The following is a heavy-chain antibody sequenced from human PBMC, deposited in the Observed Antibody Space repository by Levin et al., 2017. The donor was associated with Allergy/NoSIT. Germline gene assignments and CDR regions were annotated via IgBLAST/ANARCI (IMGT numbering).Heavy chain of an antibody. Sequence: SETLSLTCTVSGGSVTSASDYWSWIRPPPGKGLEWIGVMYNSGSTNYNPSLISRLTISVDTSYNQFSLKLSAVTAADTAVYYCARTSSWHFDLWGRGTLVTVSS. CDR1: GGSVTSASDY. J-gene: IGHJ2*01. V-gene: IGHV4-61*01. CDR3: ARTSSWHFDL. CDR2: MYNSGST.